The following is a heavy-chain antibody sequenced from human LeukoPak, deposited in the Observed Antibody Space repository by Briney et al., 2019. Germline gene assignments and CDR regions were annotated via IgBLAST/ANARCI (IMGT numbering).Heavy chain of an antibody. CDR1: GFTFSSYW. J-gene: IGHJ4*02. V-gene: IGHV3-74*01. Sequence: GGSLRLSCAASGFTFSSYWMHWVRQAPGKRLVWVSRINSDGSSTSYADSVKGRFTISRDNAKNTLFLQMNSLRAEDTAVYYCARDLVGALGYWGQGTLVTVSS. D-gene: IGHD1-26*01. CDR2: INSDGSST. CDR3: ARDLVGALGY.